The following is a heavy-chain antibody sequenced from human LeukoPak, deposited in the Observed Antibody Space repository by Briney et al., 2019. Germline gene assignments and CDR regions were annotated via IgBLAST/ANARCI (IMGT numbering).Heavy chain of an antibody. V-gene: IGHV4-59*01. J-gene: IGHJ6*02. Sequence: SETLSLTCTVPGGSISTYYWSWIRQPPGKGLEWIGYIYYSGSTNYNPSLKSRVTISVDTSKNQFSLKLSSVTAADTAVYYCAREGGIAVAGTHYYGMDVWGQGTTVTVSS. CDR1: GGSISTYY. CDR2: IYYSGST. D-gene: IGHD6-19*01. CDR3: AREGGIAVAGTHYYGMDV.